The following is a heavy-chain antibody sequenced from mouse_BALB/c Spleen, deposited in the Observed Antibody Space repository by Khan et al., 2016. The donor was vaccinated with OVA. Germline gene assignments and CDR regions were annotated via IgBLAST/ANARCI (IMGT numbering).Heavy chain of an antibody. V-gene: IGHV5-6-5*01. CDR3: ARDYWFTY. CDR1: GFTFSNYA. Sequence: EVELVESGGGLVKPGGSLKFSCAASGFTFSNYAMSWVRQTPEKRLEWVASISSGGSTYYPDSVKGRFTISRDNAGNILYLQMSSLRSEDTAMYYCARDYWFTYWGQGTLVTVSA. CDR2: ISSGGST. J-gene: IGHJ3*01.